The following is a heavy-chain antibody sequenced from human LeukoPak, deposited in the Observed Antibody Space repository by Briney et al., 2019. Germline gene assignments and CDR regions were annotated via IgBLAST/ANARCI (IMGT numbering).Heavy chain of an antibody. CDR2: IYHSGST. D-gene: IGHD2-2*01. Sequence: SQTLSLTCTVSGGSISSSNYFWSWIRQPPGKGLEWIGYIYHSGSTYYNPSLKSRVTISVDTSKNQFSLKLSSVTAADTAMYYCARGRRDIVVVPAAVRFDYWGQGTLVTVSS. CDR3: ARGRRDIVVVPAAVRFDY. J-gene: IGHJ4*02. V-gene: IGHV4-30-4*08. CDR1: GGSISSSNYF.